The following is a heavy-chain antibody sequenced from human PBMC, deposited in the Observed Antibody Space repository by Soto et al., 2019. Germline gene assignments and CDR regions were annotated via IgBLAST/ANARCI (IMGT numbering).Heavy chain of an antibody. Sequence: QVQLVQSGAEVKKPGSSVKVSCKASGGTFSSYSINWVRQAPGQGLEWMGEIIPIFGTANYAQKFQGRVTIPADDSRATATLGRTTLESEATALYYFAEEVGRTSGGIDYWGQGTLVTVSS. CDR3: AEEVGRTSGGIDY. CDR1: GGTFSSYS. J-gene: IGHJ4*02. D-gene: IGHD1-26*01. CDR2: IIPIFGTA. V-gene: IGHV1-69*01.